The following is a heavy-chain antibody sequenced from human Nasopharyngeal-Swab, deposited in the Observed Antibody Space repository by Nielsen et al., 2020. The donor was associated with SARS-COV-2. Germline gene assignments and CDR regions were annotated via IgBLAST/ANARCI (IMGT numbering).Heavy chain of an antibody. Sequence: SQTLSLTCAVSGGSFSANYWGWIRQPPGKGLEWIGEINHSGSTNYNPSLKSRVTISVDTSKNQFSLKLSSVTAADTAVYYCTYSSSWYFYGMDVWGQGTTVTVSS. J-gene: IGHJ6*02. CDR1: GGSFSANY. V-gene: IGHV4-34*03. CDR3: TYSSSWYFYGMDV. CDR2: INHSGST. D-gene: IGHD6-13*01.